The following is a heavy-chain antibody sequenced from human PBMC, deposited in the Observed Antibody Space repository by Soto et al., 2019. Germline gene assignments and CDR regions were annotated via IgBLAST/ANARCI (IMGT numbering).Heavy chain of an antibody. CDR2: INWDDDK. CDR1: GFSLSTSGVA. V-gene: IGHV2-5*02. D-gene: IGHD3-16*01. Sequence: QITLKESGPSLVKPTQTLTLTCTFSGFSLSTSGVAVGWVCQPPGKAPEWLGLINWDDDKRYSPSLKSRLTITKDTSKNQVVLTMPNMDPVDTATYYCGHRLGVVLDYLGQGTLVTVSS. CDR3: GHRLGVVLDY. J-gene: IGHJ4*02.